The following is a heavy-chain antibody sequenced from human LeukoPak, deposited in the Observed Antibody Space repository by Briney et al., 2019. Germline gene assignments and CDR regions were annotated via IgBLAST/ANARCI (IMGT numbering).Heavy chain of an antibody. Sequence: ASVKVSCKASGYTFTSYGISWVRQAPGQGLEWMGWISAYNGNTNYAQEFQGRVTITRDTSASTAYMELSSLRSEDMAVYYCARGKPDTAMVFWGQGTLVTVSS. CDR2: ISAYNGNT. CDR1: GYTFTSYG. J-gene: IGHJ4*02. V-gene: IGHV1-18*03. CDR3: ARGKPDTAMVF. D-gene: IGHD5-18*01.